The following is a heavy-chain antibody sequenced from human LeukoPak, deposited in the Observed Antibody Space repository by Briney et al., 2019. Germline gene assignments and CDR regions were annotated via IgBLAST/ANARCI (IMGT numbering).Heavy chain of an antibody. J-gene: IGHJ4*02. CDR1: GFTFTSYA. CDR2: ISSANHM. Sequence: RGSMRLSCVASGFTFTSYAMSWVRPAPGKGLEYVSSISSANHMYYADSVKARFTISRDNPKNSLFLQMNKLRGEDTAVYYCTREDCSTVRCYGASDAWGQGTLVSVSS. D-gene: IGHD2-2*01. CDR3: TREDCSTVRCYGASDA. V-gene: IGHV3-69-1*01.